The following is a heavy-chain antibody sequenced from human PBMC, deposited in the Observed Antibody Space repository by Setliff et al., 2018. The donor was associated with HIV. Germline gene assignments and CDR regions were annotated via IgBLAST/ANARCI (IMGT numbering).Heavy chain of an antibody. CDR3: VKHVDSDFSGDPDWFDP. Sequence: SETLSLTCTVSGDSVSTRNSFWGWIRQPPGKGLEWIGSFSYNGGRRYTPSLKSRATISADMSKNQFSLNLNSVTAADTAVYYCVKHVDSDFSGDPDWFDPWGQGIPVTVSS. CDR1: GDSVSTRNSF. D-gene: IGHD2-15*01. V-gene: IGHV4-39*01. CDR2: FSYNGGR. J-gene: IGHJ5*02.